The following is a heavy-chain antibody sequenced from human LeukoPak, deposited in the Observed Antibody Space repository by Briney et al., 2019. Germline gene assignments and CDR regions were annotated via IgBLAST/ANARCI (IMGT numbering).Heavy chain of an antibody. V-gene: IGHV1-69*13. CDR1: GGAFNSYA. CDR2: IMPLFGTA. D-gene: IGHD5-24*01. CDR3: ASGSLGDGYGVGDYYQYMDV. Sequence: SVKVSCKASGGAFNSYAISWVRQAPGQGLEWMGGIMPLFGTANYAQEFQGRVTFTADESASTAYMEVSSLRSEDTAVYYCASGSLGDGYGVGDYYQYMDVWGKGTTVTVSS. J-gene: IGHJ6*03.